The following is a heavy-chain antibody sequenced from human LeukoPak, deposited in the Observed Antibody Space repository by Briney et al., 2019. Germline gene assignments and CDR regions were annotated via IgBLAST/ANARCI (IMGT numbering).Heavy chain of an antibody. J-gene: IGHJ4*02. V-gene: IGHV3-23*01. CDR1: GFTFSSYA. CDR2: ISGSGGST. D-gene: IGHD6-19*01. CDR3: AKDPVAGAPSYYFDN. Sequence: GGSLRLSCAASGFTFSSYAMSWVRQAPGKGLEWVSAISGSGGSTYYADSVKGRFTISRDNSKNTLYLQMSSLRPEDTAVYYCAKDPVAGAPSYYFDNWGQGTLVTVSS.